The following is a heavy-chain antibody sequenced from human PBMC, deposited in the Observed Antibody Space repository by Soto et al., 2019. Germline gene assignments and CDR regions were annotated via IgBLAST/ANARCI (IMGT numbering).Heavy chain of an antibody. J-gene: IGHJ4*02. Sequence: GGSLRLSCAASGFTFSTYTMNWVRQAPGKGLEWVSSISSSSSYAYYADSVKGRFTISRDNAKNSLYLQMNSLRAEDTAVYYCAREITGYGSLTYFDYWGQGTLVTVAS. V-gene: IGHV3-21*01. CDR3: AREITGYGSLTYFDY. CDR2: ISSSSSYA. CDR1: GFTFSTYT. D-gene: IGHD3-10*01.